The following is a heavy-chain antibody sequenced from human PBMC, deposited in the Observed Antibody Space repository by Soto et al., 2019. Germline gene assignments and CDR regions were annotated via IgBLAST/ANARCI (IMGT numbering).Heavy chain of an antibody. J-gene: IGHJ6*02. Sequence: VKVSCKASGGTFDNYAVSWVRQAPGQGLEWMGGIIPMFETVNYAQRFQGRLTIAADESTSTAYMELTSLTSADTAIYFCARGLRTGNYGMDVWGQGTPVTVYS. D-gene: IGHD2-15*01. V-gene: IGHV1-69*01. CDR1: GGTFDNYA. CDR2: IIPMFETV. CDR3: ARGLRTGNYGMDV.